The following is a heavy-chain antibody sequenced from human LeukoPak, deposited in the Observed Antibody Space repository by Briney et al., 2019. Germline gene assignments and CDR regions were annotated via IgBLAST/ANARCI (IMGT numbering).Heavy chain of an antibody. J-gene: IGHJ4*02. Sequence: PGGSLRLSCAASGFTFSSYWMSWVRQAPGKGLEWVSYISSSGNTIYYADSVKGRFTISRDNAKNSLYLQMNSLRAEDTAVYYCARDHGSDWHYFDYWGQGTLVTVSS. CDR1: GFTFSSYW. CDR3: ARDHGSDWHYFDY. V-gene: IGHV3-48*04. CDR2: ISSSGNTI. D-gene: IGHD6-19*01.